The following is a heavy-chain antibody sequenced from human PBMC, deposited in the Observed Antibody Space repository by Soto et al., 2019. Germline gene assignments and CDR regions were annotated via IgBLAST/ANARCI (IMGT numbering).Heavy chain of an antibody. CDR1: GGTFSSYT. J-gene: IGHJ2*01. D-gene: IGHD6-13*01. V-gene: IGHV1-69*02. Sequence: QVQLVQSGAEVKKPGSSVKVSCKASGGTFSSYTISWVRQAPGQGLEWMGRIIPILGIANYAQKFQGRVTITADKSTSTAYMELSSLRSEDTAVYYCARGSRSWYARYFDLWGRGTLVTVSS. CDR3: ARGSRSWYARYFDL. CDR2: IIPILGIA.